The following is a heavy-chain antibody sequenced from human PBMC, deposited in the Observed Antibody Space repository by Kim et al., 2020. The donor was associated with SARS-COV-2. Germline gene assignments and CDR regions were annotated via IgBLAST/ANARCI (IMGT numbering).Heavy chain of an antibody. V-gene: IGHV4-59*13. J-gene: IGHJ2*01. Sequence: SETLSLTCTVSGGSISSYYWSWVRQSPGKGLEWIAYFSSGRTNYNTSLKSRLTISVDTSKNQFSLKLSSVTAADTAVYYFARIFCSGGSCYQKNNWYFELWGRGTLVTVSS. CDR1: GGSISSYY. CDR2: FSSGRT. D-gene: IGHD2-15*01. CDR3: ARIFCSGGSCYQKNNWYFEL.